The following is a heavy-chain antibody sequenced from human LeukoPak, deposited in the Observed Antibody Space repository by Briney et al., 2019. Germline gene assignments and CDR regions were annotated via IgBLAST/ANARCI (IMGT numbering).Heavy chain of an antibody. V-gene: IGHV1-8*03. CDR3: ARSSGYYFPFDY. CDR1: GGTFSSYA. Sequence: ASVKVSCKASGGTFSSYAISWVRQATGQGLEWMGWMNPNSGNTGYAQKFQGRVTITRNTSISTAYMELSSLRSEDTAVYYCARSSGYYFPFDYWGQGTLVTVSS. J-gene: IGHJ4*02. CDR2: MNPNSGNT. D-gene: IGHD3-22*01.